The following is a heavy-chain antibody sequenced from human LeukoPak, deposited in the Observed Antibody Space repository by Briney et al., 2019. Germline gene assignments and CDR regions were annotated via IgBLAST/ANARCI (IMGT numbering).Heavy chain of an antibody. CDR3: ARGRWELLPDY. J-gene: IGHJ4*02. CDR1: GGSFSGYY. D-gene: IGHD1-26*01. V-gene: IGHV4-34*01. CDR2: INHSGST. Sequence: SETLALTCAVYGGSFSGYYWSWIRQPPGKGLEWIGEINHSGSTNYNPSLKSRVTISVDTSKNQFSLKLSSVTAADTAVYYCARGRWELLPDYWGQGTLVTVSS.